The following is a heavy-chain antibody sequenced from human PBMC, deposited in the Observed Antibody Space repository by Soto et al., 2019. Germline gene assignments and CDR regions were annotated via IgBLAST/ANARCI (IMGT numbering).Heavy chain of an antibody. Sequence: PGGSLRLSCAASGFTFSSYWMHWVRQAPGKGLVWVSRINSDGSSTSYADSVKGRFTISRDNAKNTLYLQMNSLRAEDTAVYYCARVCSYDFWSGPCNYYYMDGSGKGTTVTVSS. J-gene: IGHJ6*03. V-gene: IGHV3-74*01. D-gene: IGHD3-3*01. CDR3: ARVCSYDFWSGPCNYYYMDG. CDR2: INSDGSST. CDR1: GFTFSSYW.